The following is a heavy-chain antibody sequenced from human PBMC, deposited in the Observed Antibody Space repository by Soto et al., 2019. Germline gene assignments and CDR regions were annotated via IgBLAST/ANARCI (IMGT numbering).Heavy chain of an antibody. CDR2: IIPIFGTA. CDR1: GGTFSSYA. Sequence: SVKVSCKASGGTFSSYAISWVRQAPGQGLEWMGGIIPIFGTANYAQKFQGRVTITADESTSTAYMELSSLRSEDTAVYYCAQQPRSVVVVPAARAFDPWGQGTLVTVSS. J-gene: IGHJ5*02. V-gene: IGHV1-69*13. CDR3: AQQPRSVVVVPAARAFDP. D-gene: IGHD2-2*01.